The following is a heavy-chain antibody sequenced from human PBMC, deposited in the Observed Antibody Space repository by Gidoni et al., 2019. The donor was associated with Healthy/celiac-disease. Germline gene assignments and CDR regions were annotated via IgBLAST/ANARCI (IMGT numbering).Heavy chain of an antibody. V-gene: IGHV1-69*01. J-gene: IGHJ6*02. D-gene: IGHD3-22*01. CDR1: GGTFSSYA. CDR3: AAPRITMIVVRDYYGMDV. CDR2: IIPIFGTA. Sequence: QVQLVQSGAEVKKPGSSVKFSCKASGGTFSSYAISWVRQAPGQGLEWMGGIIPIFGTANYAQKFQGRVTITADESTSTAYMELSSLRSEDTAVYYGAAPRITMIVVRDYYGMDVWGQGTTVTVSS.